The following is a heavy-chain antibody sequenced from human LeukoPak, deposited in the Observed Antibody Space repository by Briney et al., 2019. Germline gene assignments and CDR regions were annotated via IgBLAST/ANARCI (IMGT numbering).Heavy chain of an antibody. J-gene: IGHJ4*02. CDR2: ISHSGSA. CDR1: GGSLSGYS. CDR3: ASRRDAYPVGLDY. V-gene: IGHV4-34*01. Sequence: SGTLSLTCAVYGGSLSGYSWGWIRQPPGQGLQWIGEISHSGSANYNPSLKSRVTISLDTSKNKFSLRLSSVTAADTAVYYCASRRDAYPVGLDYWGQGTLVTVSS. D-gene: IGHD5-24*01.